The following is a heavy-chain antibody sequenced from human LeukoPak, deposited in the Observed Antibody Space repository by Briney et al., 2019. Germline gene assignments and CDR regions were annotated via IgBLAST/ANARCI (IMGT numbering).Heavy chain of an antibody. D-gene: IGHD6-19*01. CDR2: INPNSGGT. CDR1: GYTFTGCY. V-gene: IGHV1-2*02. CDR3: ARVRAYSSGWNFDY. J-gene: IGHJ4*02. Sequence: ASVKVSCKTSGYTFTGCYMHWVRQAPGQGLEWMGWINPNSGGTKYAQKFQGRVTMTRDTSISTVYMELSRLRSDDTAVYYCARVRAYSSGWNFDYWGQGTLVTVSS.